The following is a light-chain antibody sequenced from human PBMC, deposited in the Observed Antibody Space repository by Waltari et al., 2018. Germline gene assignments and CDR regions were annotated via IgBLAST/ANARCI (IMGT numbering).Light chain of an antibody. J-gene: IGLJ2*01. CDR1: RIGSKS. V-gene: IGLV3-21*04. Sequence: SYVLTQPPSESVAPGEAARITCGGDRIGSKSVHWYQQKPGQAPTLVIYSDSDRPAVIPVRFSGYNSGSTATLTITRVEAGDDAEYYCQVWDGATDQVVFGGGTELTVL. CDR2: SDS. CDR3: QVWDGATDQVV.